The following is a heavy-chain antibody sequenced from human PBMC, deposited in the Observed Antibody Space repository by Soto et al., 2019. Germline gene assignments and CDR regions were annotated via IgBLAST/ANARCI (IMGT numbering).Heavy chain of an antibody. D-gene: IGHD6-6*01. J-gene: IGHJ4*02. CDR3: ARGGPSSSSFPFDY. Sequence: QVQLQQWGAGLLKPSETLSLTCAVYGGSFSGYYWSWIRQPPGKGLEWIGEINHSGSTNYNPSLKSRVTIAVDTSKNQFSLKLSFVTAADRAVYYCARGGPSSSSFPFDYWGQGTLVTVSS. CDR1: GGSFSGYY. CDR2: INHSGST. V-gene: IGHV4-34*01.